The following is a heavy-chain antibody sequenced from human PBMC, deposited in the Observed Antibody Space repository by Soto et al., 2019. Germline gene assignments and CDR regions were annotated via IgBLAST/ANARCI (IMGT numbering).Heavy chain of an antibody. J-gene: IGHJ4*02. CDR1: GGSISSGGYY. Sequence: SETLSLTCTVSGGSISSGGYYWSWIRKHPGKGLEWIGYIYYSGSTYYNPSLKSRVTISVDTSKNQFSLKLSSVTAADTAVYYCARVVKSSGYYYVFNFDYWGQGTLVTVSS. V-gene: IGHV4-31*03. D-gene: IGHD3-22*01. CDR3: ARVVKSSGYYYVFNFDY. CDR2: IYYSGST.